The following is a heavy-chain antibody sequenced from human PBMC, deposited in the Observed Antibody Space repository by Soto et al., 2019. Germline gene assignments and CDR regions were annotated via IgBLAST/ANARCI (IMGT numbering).Heavy chain of an antibody. Sequence: PSETLSLTCTVSGGSISSVGYYWNWIRQHPGKDLEWVGYISYSGITHYNPSLKSRLFISVDTSKNQFSLKLNSVTAADTAVYYCARAWGYYLDYWGQGTQVTVSS. CDR3: ARAWGYYLDY. D-gene: IGHD3-22*01. V-gene: IGHV4-31*03. CDR1: GGSISSVGYY. J-gene: IGHJ4*02. CDR2: ISYSGIT.